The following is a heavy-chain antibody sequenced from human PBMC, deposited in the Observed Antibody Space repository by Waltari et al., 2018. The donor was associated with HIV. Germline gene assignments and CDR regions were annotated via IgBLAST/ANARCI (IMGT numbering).Heavy chain of an antibody. V-gene: IGHV3-9*01. CDR1: GFQFGHYA. CDR2: ISWNSDII. Sequence: EMQLVESGGGLVQPGRSLRLSCDAFGFQFGHYAMYWVRQAPGKGLEWGSGISWNSDIIGYADSVKGRFTISRDNAKNSLYLQMNSLGAEDTALYYCAKDAASIHYYGMDVWGQGTTVTVS. D-gene: IGHD2-2*01. J-gene: IGHJ6*02. CDR3: AKDAASIHYYGMDV.